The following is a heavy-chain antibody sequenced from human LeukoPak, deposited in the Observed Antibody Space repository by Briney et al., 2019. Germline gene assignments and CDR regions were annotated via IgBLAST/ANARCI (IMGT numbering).Heavy chain of an antibody. CDR1: GGSFSGYY. D-gene: IGHD5-18*01. Sequence: PSETLSLTCAVYGGSFSGYYWSWIRQPPGKGLEWIGEINHSGSTNYNPSLKSRATISVDTSKNQFSLKLSSVTAADTAVYYCARYGGYSYGLNYWGQGTLVTVSS. CDR3: ARYGGYSYGLNY. V-gene: IGHV4-34*01. CDR2: INHSGST. J-gene: IGHJ4*02.